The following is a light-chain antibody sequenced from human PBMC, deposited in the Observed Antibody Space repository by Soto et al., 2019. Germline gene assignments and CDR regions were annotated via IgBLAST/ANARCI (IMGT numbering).Light chain of an antibody. CDR2: DAA. CDR1: QDIGNF. CDR3: QQYDRLPIT. V-gene: IGKV1-33*01. Sequence: DIQMTQSPSSLSASVGDRVTITCQASQDIGNFLTWYQQKPGRAPVLLIYDAANLATGVPPRFGGSGSGRDFTLTIRCLQPGEIAAYYCQQYDRLPITFGQGTRLEIK. J-gene: IGKJ5*01.